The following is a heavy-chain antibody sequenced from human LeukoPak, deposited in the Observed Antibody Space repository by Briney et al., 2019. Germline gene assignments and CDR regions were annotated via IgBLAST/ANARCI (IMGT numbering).Heavy chain of an antibody. CDR1: GFTFNSYV. Sequence: PGGSLRLSCAASGFTFNSYVMSWVRQASGKGLEWVSTINGGGSNTYYAGSVKGRFTISRDNSKNMLYLQMNSLRADDTAIYYCAKSVVVITCRFDDWGQGALVTVSS. D-gene: IGHD2-15*01. J-gene: IGHJ4*02. CDR2: INGGGSNT. V-gene: IGHV3-23*01. CDR3: AKSVVVITCRFDD.